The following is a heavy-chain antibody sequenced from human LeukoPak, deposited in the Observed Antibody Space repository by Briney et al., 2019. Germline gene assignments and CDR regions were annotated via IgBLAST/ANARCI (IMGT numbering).Heavy chain of an antibody. D-gene: IGHD1-26*01. J-gene: IGHJ5*02. CDR3: ARRRIVGATTRGPKWFDP. V-gene: IGHV4-39*01. CDR2: IYYSGST. Sequence: PSETLSLTCIVSGGSITSSSYYWGWIRQPPGKGLEWIGTIYYSGSTYYNPSLKSRITMSLDTSKNQFSLKLSSVTAADTAVYYCARRRIVGATTRGPKWFDPWGQGTLVTASS. CDR1: GGSITSSSYY.